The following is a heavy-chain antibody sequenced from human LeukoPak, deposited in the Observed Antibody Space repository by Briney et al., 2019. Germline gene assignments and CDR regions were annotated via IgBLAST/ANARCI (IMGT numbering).Heavy chain of an antibody. CDR3: ARAAIAAAVDTNWFDP. CDR1: GGSISSYY. D-gene: IGHD6-13*01. J-gene: IGHJ5*02. CDR2: IYYSGST. V-gene: IGHV4-59*01. Sequence: SETLSLTCTVSGGSISSYYWSWIRQPPGKGLEWIGYIYYSGSTNYNPSLKSRVTISVDTSKNQFSLKLSSVTAADTAVYYCARAAIAAAVDTNWFDPWGQGTLVTVSS.